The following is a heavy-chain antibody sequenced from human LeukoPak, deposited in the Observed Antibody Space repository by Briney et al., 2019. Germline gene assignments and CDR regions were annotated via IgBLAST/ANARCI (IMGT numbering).Heavy chain of an antibody. Sequence: SGGSLRLSCGASGFTFSSYWMSWVRQAPGKGLEWVANIKQDGTEKYYVDSVRGRFTISRDNARYSLYLQMNSLRAEDAAVYYCAREYYYDSSGPDYWGQGTLVTVSS. CDR3: AREYYYDSSGPDY. CDR2: IKQDGTEK. D-gene: IGHD3-22*01. CDR1: GFTFSSYW. V-gene: IGHV3-7*05. J-gene: IGHJ4*02.